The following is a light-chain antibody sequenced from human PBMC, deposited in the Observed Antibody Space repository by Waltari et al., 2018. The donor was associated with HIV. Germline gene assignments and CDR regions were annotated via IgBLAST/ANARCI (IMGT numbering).Light chain of an antibody. CDR2: NNN. J-gene: IGLJ3*02. V-gene: IGLV1-44*01. CDR3: ASWDDRLSGQGV. Sequence: QPMLTQPPSASGIPGQRVTISCSGTISNIGKNTVNWYQQVPGTAPKLLIYNNNQRPSWVPDRFSGSKSGSSASLAIRGLQSEDEADYYCASWDDRLSGQGVFGGGTRLTVL. CDR1: ISNIGKNT.